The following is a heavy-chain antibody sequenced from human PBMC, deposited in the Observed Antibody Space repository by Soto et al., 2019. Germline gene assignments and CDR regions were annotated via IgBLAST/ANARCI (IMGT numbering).Heavy chain of an antibody. CDR3: VKDGGYCSSTTCYSPRNHYFDS. V-gene: IGHV3-7*03. CDR1: GFTFSDYW. D-gene: IGHD2-2*01. Sequence: GGSLRLSCAASGFTFSDYWMSWVRQAPGKGPEWVANIRFDGSEKQYVDSVKGRFSISRDNSRNSLFLQMNSLRAGDTAVYYCVKDGGYCSSTTCYSPRNHYFDSWSQGTLVTVSS. J-gene: IGHJ4*02. CDR2: IRFDGSEK.